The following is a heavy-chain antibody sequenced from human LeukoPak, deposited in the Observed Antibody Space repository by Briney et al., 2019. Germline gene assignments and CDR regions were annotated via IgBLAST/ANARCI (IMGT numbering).Heavy chain of an antibody. D-gene: IGHD2-2*01. CDR2: IIPIFGTA. CDR3: ARDASASHLLDY. V-gene: IGHV1-69*13. J-gene: IGHJ4*02. CDR1: GGTFSSYA. Sequence: ASVKVSCKASGGTFSSYAISWVRQAPGQGLEWMGGIIPIFGTANYAQKFQGRVTITADESTSTAYMELSSLRSEDTAVYYCARDASASHLLDYWGQGTLVTVSS.